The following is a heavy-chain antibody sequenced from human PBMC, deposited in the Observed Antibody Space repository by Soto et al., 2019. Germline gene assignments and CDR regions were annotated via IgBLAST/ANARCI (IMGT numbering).Heavy chain of an antibody. J-gene: IGHJ4*02. CDR1: GFTFSSYG. CDR3: AKDHPPYCSGGSCPFDY. CDR2: ISYDGSNK. Sequence: GGSLRLCCAASGFTFSSYGMHWVRQAPGKGLEWVAVISYDGSNKYYADSVKGRFTISRDNSKNTLYLQMNSLRAEDTAVYYCAKDHPPYCSGGSCPFDYWGQGTLVTVSS. D-gene: IGHD2-15*01. V-gene: IGHV3-30*18.